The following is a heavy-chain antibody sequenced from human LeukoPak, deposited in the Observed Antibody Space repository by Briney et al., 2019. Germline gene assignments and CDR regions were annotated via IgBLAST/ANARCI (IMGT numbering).Heavy chain of an antibody. D-gene: IGHD2-2*01. J-gene: IGHJ3*01. CDR3: ARQYQLLGGDAFDF. Sequence: GASVKVSCKASRYTFTGYYMHWVRQAPGQGLEWLGWINPNSGGTNYAQKFQGRVTMTRDTSISEAYMELSRLRSDDTAVYYCARQYQLLGGDAFDFWGQGTMVTVCS. CDR1: RYTFTGYY. CDR2: INPNSGGT. V-gene: IGHV1-2*02.